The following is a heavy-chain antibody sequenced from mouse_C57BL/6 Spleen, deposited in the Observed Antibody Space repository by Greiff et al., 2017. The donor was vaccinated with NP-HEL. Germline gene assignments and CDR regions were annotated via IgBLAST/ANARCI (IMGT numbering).Heavy chain of an antibody. V-gene: IGHV5-17*01. CDR1: GFTFSDYG. D-gene: IGHD1-1*01. CDR2: ISSGSSTI. CDR3: ARKDYGSSPFAY. Sequence: EVKLMESGGGLVKPGGSLKLSCAASGFTFSDYGIHWVRQALEKGLEWVAYISSGSSTIYYADTVKGRFTISRDNAKNTLFLQMTSLRSEDTAMYYCARKDYGSSPFAYWGQGTLVTVSA. J-gene: IGHJ3*01.